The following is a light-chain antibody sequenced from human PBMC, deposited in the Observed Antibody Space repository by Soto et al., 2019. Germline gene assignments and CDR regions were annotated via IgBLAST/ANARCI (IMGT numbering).Light chain of an antibody. Sequence: QLVLTQSSSASASMGTSVKLTCTLSRGHSGNIIAWHQQQPGKAPRYLMNVERSGSSSKGSGVPDRFSGSSSGADRYLSISNLQFEDEADYYCETWDTNTRVFGGGTKLTVL. CDR3: ETWDTNTRV. J-gene: IGLJ3*02. V-gene: IGLV4-60*02. CDR2: VERSGSS. CDR1: RGHSGNI.